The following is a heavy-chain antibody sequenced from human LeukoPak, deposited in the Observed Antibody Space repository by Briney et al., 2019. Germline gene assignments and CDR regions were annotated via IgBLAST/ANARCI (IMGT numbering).Heavy chain of an antibody. CDR1: GFTFSNAW. D-gene: IGHD3-22*01. CDR3: TTAYYDSSGLDY. CDR2: IKSKTDGGTT. Sequence: GGSLTLSCAASGFTFSNAWMSWVRQAPGKGLEWVGRIKSKTDGGTTDYAAPVIGRFTISREDSKNTLYLQMNSLKTEDTAVYYCTTAYYDSSGLDYWGQGTLVTVSS. V-gene: IGHV3-15*01. J-gene: IGHJ4*02.